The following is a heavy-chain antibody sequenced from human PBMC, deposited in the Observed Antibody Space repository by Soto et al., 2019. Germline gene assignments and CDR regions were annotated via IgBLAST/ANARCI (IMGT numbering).Heavy chain of an antibody. Sequence: SETLSLTCTVSGGSISSGDYYWSWIRQPPGKGLEWIGYIYYSGSTYYNPSLKSRVTISVDTSKNQFSLKLSSVTAADTAVYYCDRAVDTAMTHRAYYFDYWGQGTLVTVSS. D-gene: IGHD5-18*01. CDR2: IYYSGST. V-gene: IGHV4-30-4*01. CDR3: DRAVDTAMTHRAYYFDY. J-gene: IGHJ4*02. CDR1: GGSISSGDYY.